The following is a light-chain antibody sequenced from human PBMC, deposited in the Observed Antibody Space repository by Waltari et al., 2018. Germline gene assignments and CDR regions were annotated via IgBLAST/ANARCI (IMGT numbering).Light chain of an antibody. Sequence: QSALTQPASVSGSPRQSITISCTGTSSAVGGYIFASWYQVHPGKVPKLIIYEVNRRPAGVSNRFSGSKSGNTASLTISGLQAEDEADFYCSSYASSGTLVFGSGTKVTVL. CDR1: SSAVGGYIF. V-gene: IGLV2-14*01. J-gene: IGLJ1*01. CDR3: SSYASSGTLV. CDR2: EVN.